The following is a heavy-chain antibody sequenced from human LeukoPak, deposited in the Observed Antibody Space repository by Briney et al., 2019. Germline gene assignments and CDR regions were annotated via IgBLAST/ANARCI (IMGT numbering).Heavy chain of an antibody. D-gene: IGHD6-19*01. V-gene: IGHV1-2*02. CDR1: GYTFTGYY. Sequence: GASVKVSCKASGYTFTGYYMHWVRQAPGQGLEWMGWINPNSGGTNYAQKFQGRVTMTRDTSISTAYMELSRLRSDDTAVYYCARMTSVAGRTWEDVWGKGTTVTVSS. CDR2: INPNSGGT. J-gene: IGHJ6*04. CDR3: ARMTSVAGRTWEDV.